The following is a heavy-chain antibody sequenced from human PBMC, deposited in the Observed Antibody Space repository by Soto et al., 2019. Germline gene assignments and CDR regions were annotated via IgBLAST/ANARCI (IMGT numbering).Heavy chain of an antibody. J-gene: IGHJ3*02. D-gene: IGHD3-9*01. CDR1: GFTVSSNY. Sequence: GGSLRLSCAASGFTVSSNYMSWVRQAPGKGLEWVSVIYSGGSTYYADSVKGRFTISRDNSKNTLYLQMNSLRAEDTAVYYCARGLDLDWLSFDIWGQGTMVTVSS. CDR2: IYSGGST. CDR3: ARGLDLDWLSFDI. V-gene: IGHV3-66*01.